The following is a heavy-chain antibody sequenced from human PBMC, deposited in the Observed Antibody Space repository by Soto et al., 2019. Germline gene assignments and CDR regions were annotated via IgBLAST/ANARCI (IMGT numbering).Heavy chain of an antibody. CDR2: IIPMLGIR. CDR3: TIGSWSGEVFDI. D-gene: IGHD2-21*01. J-gene: IGHJ3*02. Sequence: QVQLVQSGAEVKEHGSSVKVSCKDSGGTFSTYSMFWVRQAPGQGLEWMGRIIPMLGIRNYAQRFQDRVTITADKSTATAHMELSSLRSEDTALYYCTIGSWSGEVFDIWGQGTMVTVSS. CDR1: GGTFSTYS. V-gene: IGHV1-69*02.